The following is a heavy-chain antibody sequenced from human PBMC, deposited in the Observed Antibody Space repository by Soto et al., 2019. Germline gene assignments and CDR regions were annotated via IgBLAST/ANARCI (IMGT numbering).Heavy chain of an antibody. V-gene: IGHV1-69*01. J-gene: IGHJ3*02. CDR1: GGTVSSYA. Sequence: SVKVSCKASGGTVSSYAISWVRQAPGQGLEWMGGIIPIFGTANYAQKFQGRVTITADESTSTAYMELSSLRSEDTAVYYCAQPSKMTTLVNGASDIWGQGPMVPVSS. CDR3: AQPSKMTTLVNGASDI. D-gene: IGHD3-16*01. CDR2: IIPIFGTA.